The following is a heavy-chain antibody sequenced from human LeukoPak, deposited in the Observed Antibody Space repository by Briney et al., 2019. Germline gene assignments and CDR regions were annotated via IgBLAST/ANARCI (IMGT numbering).Heavy chain of an antibody. CDR3: AKGRPMVRGVIRLVPTYYFDY. J-gene: IGHJ4*02. V-gene: IGHV3-23*01. CDR2: ISGSGGST. D-gene: IGHD3-10*01. Sequence: GGSLRLSCAASGFTFSSYAMSWVRQAPGKGLEWVSAISGSGGSTYYADSVKGRFTISRDNSKNTLYLQMNSLRAEDTAVYYCAKGRPMVRGVIRLVPTYYFDYWGPGTLVTVSS. CDR1: GFTFSSYA.